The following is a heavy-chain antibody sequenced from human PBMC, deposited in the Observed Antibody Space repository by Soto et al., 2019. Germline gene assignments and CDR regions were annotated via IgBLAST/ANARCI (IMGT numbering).Heavy chain of an antibody. J-gene: IGHJ6*02. CDR2: INHSGST. Sequence: SETLSLTCAVYGGSFSGYYWSWIRQPPGKGLEWIGEINHSGSTNYNPSLKSRVTISVDTSKNKFSLKLSSVTAADTAVYYCGRDLRYYYGSGIYTPLWYYYYGMDVWGQGTTVTVSS. D-gene: IGHD3-10*01. CDR3: GRDLRYYYGSGIYTPLWYYYYGMDV. CDR1: GGSFSGYY. V-gene: IGHV4-34*01.